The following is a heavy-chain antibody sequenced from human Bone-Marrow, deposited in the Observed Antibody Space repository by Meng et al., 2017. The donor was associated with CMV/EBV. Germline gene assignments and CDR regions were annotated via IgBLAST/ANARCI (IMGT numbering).Heavy chain of an antibody. J-gene: IGHJ6*02. Sequence: GESLKISCAASGFTFSDYYMSWIRQAPGKGLEWVSYISSSSSTIYYADSVKGRFTISRDNAKNSLYLQMNSLRAEDTAVYYCARYCSSTSCYYYYGMDVWGQGTTVTVSS. CDR1: GFTFSDYY. CDR2: ISSSSSTI. D-gene: IGHD2-2*01. V-gene: IGHV3-11*04. CDR3: ARYCSSTSCYYYYGMDV.